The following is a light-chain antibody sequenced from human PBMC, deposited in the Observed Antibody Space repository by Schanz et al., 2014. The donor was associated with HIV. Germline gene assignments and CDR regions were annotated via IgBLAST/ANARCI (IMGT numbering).Light chain of an antibody. J-gene: IGLJ2*01. Sequence: QSALTQPPSASGSPGQSITISCTGLNSDISTYNYVSWYQQNPGKAPNLIIYDVNKRPSAVPDRFSGSRSGNTASLTVSGLQAEDEADYYCSSYAGNNNLIFGGGTKLTVL. CDR1: NSDISTYNY. CDR2: DVN. CDR3: SSYAGNNNLI. V-gene: IGLV2-8*01.